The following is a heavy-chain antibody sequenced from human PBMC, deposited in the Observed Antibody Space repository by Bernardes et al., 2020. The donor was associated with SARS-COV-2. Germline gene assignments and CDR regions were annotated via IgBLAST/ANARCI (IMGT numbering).Heavy chain of an antibody. V-gene: IGHV3-11*01. Sequence: GGSLRLSCAASGFTFSDYYMSWIRQAPGKGLEWVSYISSSGSTIYYADSVKGRFTISRDNAKNSLYLQMNSLRAEDTAVYYCARDLVQSSGHYYYYGMDVWGQGTTVTVSS. CDR1: GFTFSDYY. D-gene: IGHD3-16*01. J-gene: IGHJ6*02. CDR2: ISSSGSTI. CDR3: ARDLVQSSGHYYYYGMDV.